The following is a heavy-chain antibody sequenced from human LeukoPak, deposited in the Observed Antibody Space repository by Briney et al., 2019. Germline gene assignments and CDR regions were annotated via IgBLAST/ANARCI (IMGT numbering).Heavy chain of an antibody. J-gene: IGHJ4*02. CDR1: GFTFSSYG. D-gene: IGHD6-19*01. V-gene: IGHV3-23*01. Sequence: GGSLRLSCAASGFTFSSYGMSWVRQAPGKGLEWVSAISGSGGSTYYADSVKGRFTISRDNSKNTLYLQMNSLRAEDTAVYYCARDGDRYSSGWYLDYWGQGTLVTVSS. CDR3: ARDGDRYSSGWYLDY. CDR2: ISGSGGST.